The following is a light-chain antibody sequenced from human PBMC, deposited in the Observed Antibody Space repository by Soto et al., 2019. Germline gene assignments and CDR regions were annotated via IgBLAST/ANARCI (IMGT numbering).Light chain of an antibody. CDR2: KAS. CDR3: QQYNSYRA. Sequence: DIQMTQSPSTLSASVGDRVTITCRASQSIDTWLAWHQQKPGQVPKLLISKASSLESGVPSRLSGSGSGTEFTLTISSLQPDDSATYYCQQYNSYRAFGQGTKVDIK. J-gene: IGKJ1*01. CDR1: QSIDTW. V-gene: IGKV1-5*03.